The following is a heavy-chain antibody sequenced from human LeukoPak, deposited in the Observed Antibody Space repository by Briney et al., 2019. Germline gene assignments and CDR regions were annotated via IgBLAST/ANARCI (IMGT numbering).Heavy chain of an antibody. CDR2: IYYSGST. Sequence: PSQTLSLTCTVSGGSISSGGYYWSWIRQPPGKGLEWIGYIYYSGSTYYNPSLKSRVTISVDTSKNQFSLKLSSVTAADTAVYYCARVIVVVPAANNWFDPWGQGTLVTVSS. D-gene: IGHD2-2*01. CDR3: ARVIVVVPAANNWFDP. CDR1: GGSISSGGYY. J-gene: IGHJ5*02. V-gene: IGHV4-30-4*01.